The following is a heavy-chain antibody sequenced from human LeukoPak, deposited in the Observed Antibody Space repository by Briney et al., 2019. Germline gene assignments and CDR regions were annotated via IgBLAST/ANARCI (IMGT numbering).Heavy chain of an antibody. V-gene: IGHV4-30-2*01. J-gene: IGHJ5*02. D-gene: IGHD2-2*01. CDR2: IYHSGST. Sequence: PSETLSLTCTVSGGSISSGGYYWSWIRQPPGKGLEWNGYIYHSGSTYYNPSLKSRVTISVDTSKNQFSLKLSSVTAADTAVYYCATNRGYCSSTSCSRAFDPWGQGTLVTVSS. CDR1: GGSISSGGYY. CDR3: ATNRGYCSSTSCSRAFDP.